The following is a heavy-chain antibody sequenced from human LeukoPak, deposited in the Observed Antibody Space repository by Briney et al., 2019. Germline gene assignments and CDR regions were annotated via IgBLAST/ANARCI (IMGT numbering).Heavy chain of an antibody. CDR1: GYTFTSYA. Sequence: ASVKVSCKASGYTFTSYAMNWVRQAPGQGLEWMGWINPNSGGTNYAQKFQGRVTMTRDTSISTAYMELSRLRSDDTAVYYCARAGVVVTDNWFDPWGQGTLVTVSS. D-gene: IGHD2-21*02. J-gene: IGHJ5*02. CDR2: INPNSGGT. CDR3: ARAGVVVTDNWFDP. V-gene: IGHV1-2*02.